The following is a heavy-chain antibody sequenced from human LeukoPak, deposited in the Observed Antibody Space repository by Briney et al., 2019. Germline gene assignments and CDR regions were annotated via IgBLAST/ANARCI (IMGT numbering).Heavy chain of an antibody. V-gene: IGHV3-30*01. CDR2: ISYDGSNK. J-gene: IGHJ4*02. CDR1: GFTFSSYA. Sequence: PGRSLRLSCAASGFTFSSYAMHWVRQAPGKGLEWAAVISYDGSNKFYADSVKGRFTISRDNSKNTLLLQMNSLIAEDTAVYYCARDRSQPGYSYGPDGEWGQGTLVTVSS. D-gene: IGHD5-18*01. CDR3: ARDRSQPGYSYGPDGE.